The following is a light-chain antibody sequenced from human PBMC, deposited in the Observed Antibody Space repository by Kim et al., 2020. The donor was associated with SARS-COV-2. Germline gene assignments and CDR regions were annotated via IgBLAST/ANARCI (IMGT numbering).Light chain of an antibody. J-gene: IGKJ4*01. Sequence: PLSASVGDTVTITCRASQSITSGLAWYPQKPGKVPKLLIYLVSNLDSGVPSRFSGSGSGTQFTLTLRSLQPDDFATYYCQQHNGYFGGGTKVDIK. CDR2: LVS. CDR1: QSITSG. CDR3: QQHNGY. V-gene: IGKV1-5*01.